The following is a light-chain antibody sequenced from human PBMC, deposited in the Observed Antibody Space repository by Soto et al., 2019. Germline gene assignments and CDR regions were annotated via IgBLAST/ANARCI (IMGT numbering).Light chain of an antibody. Sequence: QSLPTHPPSASGTTCHRITISWSPSNSQVGGNPVSWYQHVPTAAPKLRLYTSPRRPSGVPDRFAGSKSGTSASLAIRGLQSEDEADYYFASWDDSLNGPVFGSGTKVTV. J-gene: IGLJ1*01. CDR3: ASWDDSLNGPV. CDR2: TSP. CDR1: NSQVGGNP. V-gene: IGLV1-44*01.